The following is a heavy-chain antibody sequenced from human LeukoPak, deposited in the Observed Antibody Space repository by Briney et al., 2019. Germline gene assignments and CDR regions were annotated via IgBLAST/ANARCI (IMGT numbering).Heavy chain of an antibody. J-gene: IGHJ4*02. V-gene: IGHV4-59*01. CDR2: IFYTGRT. D-gene: IGHD6-6*01. CDR3: TRTYSSSSIDY. Sequence: SETLSLTCTVSGGSISTYYWSWIRQPPGKGLEWLGYIFYTGRTNSNPSLKSRVTMSIDTSKNQYSLKLSSVTAADTAVYYCTRTYSSSSIDYWGQGALVTVTS. CDR1: GGSISTYY.